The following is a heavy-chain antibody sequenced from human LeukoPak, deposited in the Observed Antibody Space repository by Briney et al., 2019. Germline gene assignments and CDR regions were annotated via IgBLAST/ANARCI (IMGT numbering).Heavy chain of an antibody. J-gene: IGHJ4*02. V-gene: IGHV3-30*02. CDR1: GFSFSSYG. Sequence: PGGSLRLSCATSGFSFSSYGMHWVRQAPGKGLEWVAFIRNDGSDKSYADSVMGRFTISRDNSKNTLFLQMKSLRAEDTAVYYCANLPNMDHQDYWGQGTLVTVSS. D-gene: IGHD3/OR15-3a*01. CDR2: IRNDGSDK. CDR3: ANLPNMDHQDY.